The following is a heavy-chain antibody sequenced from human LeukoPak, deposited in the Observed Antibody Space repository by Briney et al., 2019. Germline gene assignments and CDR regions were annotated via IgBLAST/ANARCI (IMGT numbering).Heavy chain of an antibody. CDR2: IYYSGST. J-gene: IGHJ1*01. D-gene: IGHD4-17*01. CDR3: EAYGDYDFQH. Sequence: SETLSLTCTVSGGSISSYYWSWIRQPPAKGLEWIGYIYYSGSTNYNPSLKSRVTISVDTSKNQFSLKLSSVTAADTAVYYCEAYGDYDFQHWGQGTLVTVSS. CDR1: GGSISSYY. V-gene: IGHV4-59*12.